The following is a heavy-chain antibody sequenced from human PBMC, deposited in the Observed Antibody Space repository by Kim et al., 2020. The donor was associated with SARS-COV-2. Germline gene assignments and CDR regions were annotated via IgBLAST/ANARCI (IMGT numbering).Heavy chain of an antibody. V-gene: IGHV1-18*01. J-gene: IGHJ3*02. CDR1: GYTFTSYG. CDR3: ARDRPGRWIQLWLGNHAFDI. D-gene: IGHD5-18*01. Sequence: ASVKVSCKASGYTFTSYGISWVRQAPGQGLEWMGWISAYNGNTNYAQKLQGRVTMTTDTSTSTAYMELRSLRSDDTAVYYCARDRPGRWIQLWLGNHAFDIWGQGTMVTVSS. CDR2: ISAYNGNT.